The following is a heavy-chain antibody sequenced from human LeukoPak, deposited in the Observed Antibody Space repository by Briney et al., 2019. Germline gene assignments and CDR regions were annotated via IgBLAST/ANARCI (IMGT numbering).Heavy chain of an antibody. V-gene: IGHV5-51*01. CDR2: INPGDSDT. J-gene: IGHJ4*02. Sequence: GESLKISCEGSGYSFTTYWIAWVRQMPGKGLEWMAMINPGDSDTRYSPSFQGQVTISADKSVSTTYLQWSSLRASDTAMYYCARERWGNLDYWGQGTLVTVSS. CDR3: ARERWGNLDY. CDR1: GYSFTTYW. D-gene: IGHD4-23*01.